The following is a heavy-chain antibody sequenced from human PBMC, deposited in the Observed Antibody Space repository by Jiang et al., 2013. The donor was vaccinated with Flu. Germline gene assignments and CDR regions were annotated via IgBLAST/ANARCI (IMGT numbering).Heavy chain of an antibody. CDR2: ISGYNGNT. J-gene: IGHJ5*02. D-gene: IGHD3-10*01. CDR3: ARERTSMVRGPHNWFDP. CDR1: GYTFTRYG. Sequence: GAEVKKPGASVKVSCKASGYTFTRYGISWVRQAPGQGLEWMGWISGYNGNTNYAQKFQGRVTITRDTSASTAYMELSSLRSEDTAVYYCARERTSMVRGPHNWFDPWGQGTLVTVSS. V-gene: IGHV1-18*01.